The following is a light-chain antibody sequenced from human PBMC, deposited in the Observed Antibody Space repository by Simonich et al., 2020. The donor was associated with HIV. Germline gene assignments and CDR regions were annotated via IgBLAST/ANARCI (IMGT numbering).Light chain of an antibody. CDR1: SSDVGSYNL. CDR2: GGR. Sequence: QSALTPPASVFGSPGQSLTISCTGTSSDVGSYNLVSWYQQHPGKAPKLMFFGGRKRPSGVSNRFSGSKSGKTASLTISGLQAEDEADYYCCSYAGSSTWVFGGGTKLTVL. CDR3: CSYAGSSTWV. J-gene: IGLJ2*01. V-gene: IGLV2-23*01.